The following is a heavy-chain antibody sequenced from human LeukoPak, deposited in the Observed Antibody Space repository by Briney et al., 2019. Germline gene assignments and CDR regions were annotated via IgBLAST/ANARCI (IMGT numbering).Heavy chain of an antibody. J-gene: IGHJ3*02. CDR2: ISGNNGHT. D-gene: IGHD3-3*01. V-gene: IGHV1-18*01. CDR3: ARGHHYDFWSGYPNDAFDI. CDR1: GYTFTKYG. Sequence: ASVKVSCKASGYTFTKYGITWVRQAPGQGLEWMGWISGNNGHTNYAQKLRGRVTMTTDTPTSTAYMELRSLRSDDTAVYYCARGHHYDFWSGYPNDAFDIWGQGTMVTVSS.